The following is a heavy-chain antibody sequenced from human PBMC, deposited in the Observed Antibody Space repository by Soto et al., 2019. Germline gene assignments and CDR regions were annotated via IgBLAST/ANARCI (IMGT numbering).Heavy chain of an antibody. J-gene: IGHJ6*02. CDR2: INAGNGKI. D-gene: IGHD1-1*01. CDR3: ARDKDRLQLGGNYYYIMDV. CDR1: GYAFSSYA. V-gene: IGHV1-3*01. Sequence: ASVKVSCKASGYAFSSYAIYWVRQAPGQRLEWVGWINAGNGKIHYSQQFQDRVTITADESTTTTYMEMTSLRSEDTAIYYCARDKDRLQLGGNYYYIMDVWGQGTTVTVSS.